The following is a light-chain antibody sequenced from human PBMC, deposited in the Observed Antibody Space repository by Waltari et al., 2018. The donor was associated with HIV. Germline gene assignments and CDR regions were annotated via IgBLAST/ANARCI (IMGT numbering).Light chain of an antibody. CDR2: DVT. CDR1: STDVGVYNY. J-gene: IGLJ3*02. CDR3: CSFAGTNTWV. Sequence: QSALTQPASVSGSPGQSITISCAGGSTDVGVYNYVSWYQQYPGKVPKVVSYDVTERPSVVSNRFSGSKSGNTASLTISGLQAEDEADYYCCSFAGTNTWVFGGGTRLTV. V-gene: IGLV2-23*02.